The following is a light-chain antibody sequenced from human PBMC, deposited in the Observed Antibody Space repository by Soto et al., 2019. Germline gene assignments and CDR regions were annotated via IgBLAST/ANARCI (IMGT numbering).Light chain of an antibody. CDR3: QQFGNSPPYT. V-gene: IGKV3-20*01. Sequence: EIVWTQSPGTLSLSPGERATLSCRASQRVSSSYLAWYQQKPGQAPRLLIYGASSRATGIPDRFSGSGSGTDFTLTISRLQPEDFPVYYCQQFGNSPPYTFGQETKLDIK. CDR1: QRVSSSY. J-gene: IGKJ2*01. CDR2: GAS.